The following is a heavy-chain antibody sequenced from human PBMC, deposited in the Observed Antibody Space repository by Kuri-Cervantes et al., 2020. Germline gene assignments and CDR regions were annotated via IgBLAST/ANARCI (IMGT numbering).Heavy chain of an antibody. CDR1: GYTFTGYY. J-gene: IGHJ4*02. V-gene: IGHV1-2*04. D-gene: IGHD6-13*01. Sequence: ASVKVSCKASGYTFTGYYMHWVRQAPGQGLEWMGWININSGGTYYAQKFQGWVNMTRDTSISTAYMELSRLRYDDTAVYYCARDRHSSSWYADIPFDYWGQGTLVTVSS. CDR2: ININSGGT. CDR3: ARDRHSSSWYADIPFDY.